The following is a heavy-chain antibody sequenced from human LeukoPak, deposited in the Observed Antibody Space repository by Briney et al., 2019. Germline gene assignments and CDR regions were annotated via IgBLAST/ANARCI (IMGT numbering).Heavy chain of an antibody. J-gene: IGHJ6*02. D-gene: IGHD3-9*01. Sequence: GGSLRLSCAASGFSFSSYAMHWVRQAPGKGLEWVAGITYDGSKKYYADSVKGRFTISRDNSKSTLYVQMNSLRAEDSAVYYCARGYSYNILTGYSYPLDVWGQGTTVTVSS. CDR3: ARGYSYNILTGYSYPLDV. CDR1: GFSFSSYA. CDR2: ITYDGSKK. V-gene: IGHV3-30*04.